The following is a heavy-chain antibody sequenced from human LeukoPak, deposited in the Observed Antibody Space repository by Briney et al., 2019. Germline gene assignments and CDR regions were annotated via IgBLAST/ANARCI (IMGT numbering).Heavy chain of an antibody. D-gene: IGHD2-21*02. CDR3: ARLDCGGDCSTSNFDY. V-gene: IGHV4-34*01. J-gene: IGHJ4*02. Sequence: SETLSLTCAVYGGSFSGYYWSWIRQPPGKGLEWIGEINHSGSTNYNPSLKSRVTMSVDTSKNQFSLKLSSVTAADTAVNYCARLDCGGDCSTSNFDYWGQGTLVTVSS. CDR1: GGSFSGYY. CDR2: INHSGST.